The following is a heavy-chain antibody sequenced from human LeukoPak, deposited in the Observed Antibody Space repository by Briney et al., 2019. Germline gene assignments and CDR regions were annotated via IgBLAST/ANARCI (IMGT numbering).Heavy chain of an antibody. CDR2: IYTSGST. CDR3: ASGYSGYDLVY. J-gene: IGHJ4*02. D-gene: IGHD5-12*01. V-gene: IGHV4-4*07. CDR1: GGSISSYY. Sequence: SETLSLTCTVSGGSISSYYWSWIRQPAGKGLEWIGRIYTSGSTNYNPSLKGRVNMSVDMSKNQFALKLNSLTAADTAIYYCASGYSGYDLVYWGQGTLVTVSS.